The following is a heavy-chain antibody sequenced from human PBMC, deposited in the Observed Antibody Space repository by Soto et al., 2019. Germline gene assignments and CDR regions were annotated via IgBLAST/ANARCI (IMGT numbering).Heavy chain of an antibody. CDR2: VWSDGSNK. J-gene: IGHJ5*02. D-gene: IGHD1-1*01. CDR3: ARDFAVRQPPTWFDP. V-gene: IGHV3-33*01. Sequence: GGSLRLSCAASEFTFTDHGMHWVRQAPGEGLEWVAVVWSDGSNKYYADSVKDRFTVSRDNSKNTLFLQMDNLRVEDTAVYYCARDFAVRQPPTWFDPWGQGTLVTVSS. CDR1: EFTFTDHG.